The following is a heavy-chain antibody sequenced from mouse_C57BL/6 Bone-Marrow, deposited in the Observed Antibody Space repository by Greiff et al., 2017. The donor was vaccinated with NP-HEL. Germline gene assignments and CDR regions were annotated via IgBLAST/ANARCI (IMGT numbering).Heavy chain of an antibody. D-gene: IGHD1-1*01. CDR1: GYTFTDYY. CDR2: IYPGSGNT. V-gene: IGHV1-76*01. J-gene: IGHJ3*01. Sequence: QVQLQQSGAELVRPGASVKLSCKASGYTFTDYYINWVKQRPGQGLEWIARIYPGSGNTYYNEKFKGKATLTAEKSSSTAYMQLSSLTSEDSAVYFCAADYYGSSSGFAYWGQGTLVTVSA. CDR3: AADYYGSSSGFAY.